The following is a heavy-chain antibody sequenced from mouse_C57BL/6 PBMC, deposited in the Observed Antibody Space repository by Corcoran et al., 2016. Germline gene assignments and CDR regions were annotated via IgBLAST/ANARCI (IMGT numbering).Heavy chain of an antibody. D-gene: IGHD1-1*01. CDR3: ARSDYYGSSPMDY. Sequence: EVQLQQPGPELVKPGASVKISCKASGYTFTDYYMNWVKQSHGKSLEWIGDINPNNGGTSYNQKFKGKATLTVDKSSSTAYMELRSLTSEDSAVYYCARSDYYGSSPMDYWGQGTSVTVSS. CDR1: GYTFTDYY. CDR2: INPNNGGT. J-gene: IGHJ4*01. V-gene: IGHV1-26*01.